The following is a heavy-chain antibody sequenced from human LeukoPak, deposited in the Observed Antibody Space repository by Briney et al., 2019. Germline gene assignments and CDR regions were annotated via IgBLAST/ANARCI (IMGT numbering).Heavy chain of an antibody. D-gene: IGHD5-24*01. CDR3: AKPSGEMATITGFGYFDY. Sequence: PGGSLRLSCAVSGFTFSSYAMSWVRQAPGKGLEWVSAISGSGGSTYYADSVKGRFTISRDNSKNTLYLQMNSLRAEDTAVYYCAKPSGEMATITGFGYFDYWGQGTLVTVSS. CDR1: GFTFSSYA. CDR2: ISGSGGST. J-gene: IGHJ4*02. V-gene: IGHV3-23*01.